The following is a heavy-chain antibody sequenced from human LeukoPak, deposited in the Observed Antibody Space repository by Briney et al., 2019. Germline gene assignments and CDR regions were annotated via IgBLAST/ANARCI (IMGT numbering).Heavy chain of an antibody. CDR1: GGSISSGGYY. Sequence: SETLSLTCSVSGGSISSGGYYWSWIRQSSGKGLEWIGNIYPGGSTYYNPSLKSRATVSVDRSKNQFSLTMNSVTAADTAVYYCARVVAAAGTNWFDPWGQGTLVTVSS. D-gene: IGHD6-13*01. V-gene: IGHV4-30-2*06. CDR2: IYPGGST. CDR3: ARVVAAAGTNWFDP. J-gene: IGHJ5*02.